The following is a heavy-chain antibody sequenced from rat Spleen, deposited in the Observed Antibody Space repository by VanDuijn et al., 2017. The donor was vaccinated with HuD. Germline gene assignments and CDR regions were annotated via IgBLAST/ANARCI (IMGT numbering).Heavy chain of an antibody. V-gene: IGHV5-7*01. D-gene: IGHD1-12*03. Sequence: EVQLVESGGGLVQPGRSLKLSCAASGFTFSDYNMAWVRQAPKKGLEWVATISYDGSSTYYRDSVKGRFTISRDNAKNTLYLQMDSLRSEDTATYYCVKDMSYYDGYYHPFDYWGQGTLVTVSS. CDR1: GFTFSDYN. J-gene: IGHJ3*01. CDR2: ISYDGSST. CDR3: VKDMSYYDGYYHPFDY.